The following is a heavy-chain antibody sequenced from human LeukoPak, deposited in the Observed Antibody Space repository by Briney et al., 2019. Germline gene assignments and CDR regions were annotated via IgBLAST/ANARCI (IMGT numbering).Heavy chain of an antibody. V-gene: IGHV1-18*01. Sequence: ASVKVSCKASGYTFTSYAMNWVRQAPGQGLEWMGWISAYNGNTNYAQKLQGRVTMTTDTSTSTAYMELRSLRSDDTAVYYCARAGSGSYYYYMDVWGKGTTVTISS. CDR3: ARAGSGSYYYYMDV. J-gene: IGHJ6*03. CDR2: ISAYNGNT. D-gene: IGHD3-10*01. CDR1: GYTFTSYA.